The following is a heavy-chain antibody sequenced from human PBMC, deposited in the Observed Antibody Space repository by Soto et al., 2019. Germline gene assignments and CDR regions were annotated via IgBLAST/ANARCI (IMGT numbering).Heavy chain of an antibody. CDR2: RLHGGEA. CDR1: GDSSNSGSD. Sequence: PPETLFLPWAVFGDSSNSGSDGGCFRQTPGKGLEWIGSRLHGGEAFYNPSLKPRVSISLDTSNNRFSLKLTSATAADTAVYYCAREVGDPNGYLPWGRGRMVTVSS. V-gene: IGHV4-38-2*01. J-gene: IGHJ5*02. CDR3: AREVGDPNGYLP. D-gene: IGHD2-8*01.